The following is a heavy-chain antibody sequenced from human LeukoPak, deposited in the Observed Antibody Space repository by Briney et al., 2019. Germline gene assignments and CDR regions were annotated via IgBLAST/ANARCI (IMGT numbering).Heavy chain of an antibody. Sequence: GGSLRLSCAASGLTFHNAWMHWIRQAPGKGLVWVSRIISDGITTTYADSVKGRFTISRDNAKNTLYLQMNSLRADDTAVYYCAADGEYAFLVWGQGTMVTVSS. J-gene: IGHJ3*01. D-gene: IGHD2/OR15-2a*01. CDR2: IISDGITT. CDR1: GLTFHNAW. CDR3: AADGEYAFLV. V-gene: IGHV3-74*01.